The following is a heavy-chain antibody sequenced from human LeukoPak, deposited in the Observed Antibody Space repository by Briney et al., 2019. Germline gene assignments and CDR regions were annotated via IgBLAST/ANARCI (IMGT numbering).Heavy chain of an antibody. CDR3: ARSPGDYYYYFYMDV. Sequence: PGGSLRLSCAASGFTFSTYWMHWVRQAPGKGLVWVSRINSDESSTTYADSVKRRFTISRDNAKNSLYLQMNNLRAEDTAVYYCARSPGDYYYYFYMDVWGKGTTVTISS. CDR1: GFTFSTYW. J-gene: IGHJ6*03. CDR2: INSDESST. V-gene: IGHV3-74*01.